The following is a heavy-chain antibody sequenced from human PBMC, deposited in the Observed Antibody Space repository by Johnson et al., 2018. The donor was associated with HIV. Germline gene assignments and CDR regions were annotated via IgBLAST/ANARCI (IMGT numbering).Heavy chain of an antibody. J-gene: IGHJ3*02. CDR2: ISYDGSNK. CDR1: EFTFSNYA. CDR3: ARGRPATWGSHDAFDI. V-gene: IGHV3-30*04. D-gene: IGHD5-12*01. Sequence: QVQLVESGGGVVQPGRSLRLSCAASEFTFSNYAMCWVRQAPGKGLEWVALISYDGSNKYYADSVKGRFTISRDNSKNTLYLQMNSLRAEDTAVYYCARGRPATWGSHDAFDIWGQGAMVTVSS.